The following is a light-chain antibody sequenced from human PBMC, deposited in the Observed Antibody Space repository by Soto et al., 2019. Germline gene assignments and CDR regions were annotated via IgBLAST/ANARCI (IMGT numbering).Light chain of an antibody. V-gene: IGLV1-44*01. CDR3: AAWDDSLNAVV. Sequence: QSVLTQSPSASGTAGRRVTISCSGCSSNIGGNTVNWYQQLPGTAPKLLIYGNDQRPSGVPDRFSGSKSGTSASLAISGLQSEDEAYYYCAAWDDSLNAVVFGTGTKLTV. CDR1: SSNIGGNT. J-gene: IGLJ1*01. CDR2: GND.